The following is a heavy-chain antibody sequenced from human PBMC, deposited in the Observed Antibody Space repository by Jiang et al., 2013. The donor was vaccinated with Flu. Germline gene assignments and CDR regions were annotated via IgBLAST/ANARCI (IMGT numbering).Heavy chain of an antibody. V-gene: IGHV1-69*01. Sequence: GAEVKKPGSSVQVSCKASGGTFSNYAISWVRQAPGQGLEWMGGITPTFGTIKYAQKFRGRVTIMADESTTTAYMELSSLRSEDTAMYYCARDYWGGYPLDYWGQGTLVTVSS. J-gene: IGHJ4*02. CDR3: ARDYWGGYPLDY. CDR2: ITPTFGTI. CDR1: GGTFSNYA. D-gene: IGHD2-21*01.